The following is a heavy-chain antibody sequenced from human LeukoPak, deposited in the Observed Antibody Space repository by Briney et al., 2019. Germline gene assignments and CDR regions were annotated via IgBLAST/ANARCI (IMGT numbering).Heavy chain of an antibody. V-gene: IGHV6-1*01. J-gene: IGHJ5*02. D-gene: IGHD3-22*01. Sequence: SRTLSLTCAISGDSVSSNSAASNWISQSPSRGLEWLGSTYYRSKSYNDHSISVKSRITINPDTSKNQFSLQLNSMTPEDTAVYYCARDRAGSGLGYYYASSRSTGWFDPWGQGTLVTVSS. CDR2: TYYRSKSYN. CDR3: ARDRAGSGLGYYYASSRSTGWFDP. CDR1: GDSVSSNSAA.